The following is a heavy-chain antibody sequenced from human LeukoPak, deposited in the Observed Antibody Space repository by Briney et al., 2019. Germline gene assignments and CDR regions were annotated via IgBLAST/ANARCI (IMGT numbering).Heavy chain of an antibody. Sequence: SETLSLTCNVSGGSISSSSYYWGWIRQPPGKGLEWIGSIYYSGSTYYNSSLKSRVTISVDTSKNQFSLKLSSVTAADTAVYYCARALRYFDWLNWFDPWGQGTLVTVSS. J-gene: IGHJ5*02. V-gene: IGHV4-39*07. CDR3: ARALRYFDWLNWFDP. CDR1: GGSISSSSYY. D-gene: IGHD3-9*01. CDR2: IYYSGST.